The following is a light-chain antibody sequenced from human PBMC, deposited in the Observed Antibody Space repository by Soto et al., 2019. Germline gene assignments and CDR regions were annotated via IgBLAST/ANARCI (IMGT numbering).Light chain of an antibody. CDR3: FSYTSSGTYV. CDR1: SSDVGNYKY. CDR2: EVS. V-gene: IGLV2-14*01. Sequence: QSVLTQPGSVSGSPGQSITICCTGTSSDVGNYKYVSWYQQHPGKAPKLMIYEVSNRPSGVSNRFSGSKSSNTASLTISGLQAEDDTDYYCFSYTSSGTYVFGTGTKLTVL. J-gene: IGLJ1*01.